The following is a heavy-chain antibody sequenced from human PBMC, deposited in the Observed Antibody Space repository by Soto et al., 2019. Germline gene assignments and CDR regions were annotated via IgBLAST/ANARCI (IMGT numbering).Heavy chain of an antibody. J-gene: IGHJ4*02. D-gene: IGHD3-10*01. V-gene: IGHV1-3*01. CDR1: GYTFTGYD. Sequence: ASVKVSCKASGYTFTGYDINWVRQAPGQRLEWMGWINAGNGNTKYSQKFLGRVTITRDTSASTAYMELSSLRSEDTAVYYCARDMGFGLSDYWGQGILVTVSS. CDR3: ARDMGFGLSDY. CDR2: INAGNGNT.